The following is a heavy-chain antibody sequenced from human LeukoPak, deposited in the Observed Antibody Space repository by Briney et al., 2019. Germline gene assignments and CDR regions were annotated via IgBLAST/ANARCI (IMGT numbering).Heavy chain of an antibody. D-gene: IGHD6-13*01. CDR3: ARGSLYSSSWFNWFDP. CDR1: GFTFSSYA. CDR2: ISGSGGST. V-gene: IGHV3-23*01. Sequence: GGSLRLSCAASGFTFSSYAMSWVRQAPGKGLEWVSAISGSGGSTYYADSVKGRFTISRENAKNSLYLQMNSLRAEDTAVYYCARGSLYSSSWFNWFDPWGQGTLVTVSS. J-gene: IGHJ5*02.